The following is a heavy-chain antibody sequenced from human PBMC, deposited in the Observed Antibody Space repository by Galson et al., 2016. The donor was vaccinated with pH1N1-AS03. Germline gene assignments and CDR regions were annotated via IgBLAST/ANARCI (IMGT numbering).Heavy chain of an antibody. V-gene: IGHV1-2*04. Sequence: SVKVSCKASGYIFTGFYVHWVRQAPGQGLEWMGWINTDSGVTNYAQKFEAWVTRTRDTSVSTAYMELYGLNSDDTAVYYCARDPRGPCTSATCPTTSYFGMDVWGQGTTVIVSS. CDR3: ARDPRGPCTSATCPTTSYFGMDV. CDR1: GYIFTGFY. J-gene: IGHJ6*02. CDR2: INTDSGVT. D-gene: IGHD2-2*01.